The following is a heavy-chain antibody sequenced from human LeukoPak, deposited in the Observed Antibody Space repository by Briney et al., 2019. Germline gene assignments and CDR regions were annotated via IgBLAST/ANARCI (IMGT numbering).Heavy chain of an antibody. CDR3: ARDEVVAANAFDI. D-gene: IGHD2-15*01. CDR2: ISYDGSNK. CDR1: GFTFSSYA. V-gene: IGHV3-30-3*01. Sequence: GGSLRLSRAASGFTFSSYAMHWVRQAPGKGLEWVAVISYDGSNKYYANSVKGRFTISRDNSKNTLYLQMNSLRAEDTAVYYCARDEVVAANAFDIWGQGTMVTVSS. J-gene: IGHJ3*02.